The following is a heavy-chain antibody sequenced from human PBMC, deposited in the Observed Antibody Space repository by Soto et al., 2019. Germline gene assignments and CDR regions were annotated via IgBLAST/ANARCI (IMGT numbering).Heavy chain of an antibody. J-gene: IGHJ4*02. D-gene: IGHD2-21*01. Sequence: EVQLLESGGGLVQPGGSLRLSCAASGFTFITYVMSWVRQAPGTALEWVSTIGGSGANTYYADSVKGRFTISRDNSKNTRYLQITSRRAEDTAVYYCAKGARSVAIHYPFASWGQGTLVTVS. CDR1: GFTFITYV. CDR3: AKGARSVAIHYPFAS. V-gene: IGHV3-23*01. CDR2: IGGSGANT.